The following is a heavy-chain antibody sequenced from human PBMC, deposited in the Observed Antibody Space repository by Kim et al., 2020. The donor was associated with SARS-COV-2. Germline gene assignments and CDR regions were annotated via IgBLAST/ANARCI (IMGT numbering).Heavy chain of an antibody. J-gene: IGHJ1*01. CDR1: GFTFSSYS. CDR2: ISGSGGST. Sequence: GGSLRLSCAASGFTFSSYSMSWVRQAPGGLEGGASISGSGGSTYYADAVKDRFIITRDNSKNTLYLQMNSLIADDTAVYYCAEVGARISSAGTLGHLGQ. V-gene: IGHV3-23*01. CDR3: AEVGARISSAGTLGH. D-gene: IGHD6-13*01.